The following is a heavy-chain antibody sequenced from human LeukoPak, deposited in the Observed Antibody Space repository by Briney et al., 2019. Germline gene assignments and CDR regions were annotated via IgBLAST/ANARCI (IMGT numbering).Heavy chain of an antibody. CDR3: THYYGPGLFDY. V-gene: IGHV3-15*01. CDR2: IKSKTDGGTI. Sequence: PGGSLRLSCAASGFTFSNAWMSWVRQAPGKGLEWVGRIKSKTDGGTIDYAAPVKGRFTISRDESRNTLYLQMNSLKTEDTAVYYCTHYYGPGLFDYWGQGTLVTVSS. CDR1: GFTFSNAW. D-gene: IGHD3-10*01. J-gene: IGHJ4*02.